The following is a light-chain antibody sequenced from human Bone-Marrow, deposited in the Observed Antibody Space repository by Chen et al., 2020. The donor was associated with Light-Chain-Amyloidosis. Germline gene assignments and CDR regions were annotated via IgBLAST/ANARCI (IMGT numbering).Light chain of an antibody. Sequence: QSALTQPASVSGSPGQSITISSTGTSSDVGGDNHVSWYQQHPDKAPNLMIYEVTNRPSWVPDRFSGSKSDNTASLTISGLQTEAEADYFCSSYTITNTLVFGSGTRVTVL. CDR1: SSDVGGDNH. J-gene: IGLJ1*01. V-gene: IGLV2-14*01. CDR3: SSYTITNTLV. CDR2: EVT.